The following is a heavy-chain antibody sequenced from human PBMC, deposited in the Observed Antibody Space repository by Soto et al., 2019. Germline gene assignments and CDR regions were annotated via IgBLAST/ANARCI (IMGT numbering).Heavy chain of an antibody. V-gene: IGHV1-18*01. CDR2: ISAHNGNT. Sequence: ASVKVSCKASGYTFTSYGISWVRQAPGQGLEWMGWISAHNGNTNYAQKLQGRVTMTTDTSTSTAYMELRSLRSDDTAVYYCARTKYSSGPGYYFDYWGQRTLVTVSS. CDR1: GYTFTSYG. D-gene: IGHD6-19*01. CDR3: ARTKYSSGPGYYFDY. J-gene: IGHJ4*02.